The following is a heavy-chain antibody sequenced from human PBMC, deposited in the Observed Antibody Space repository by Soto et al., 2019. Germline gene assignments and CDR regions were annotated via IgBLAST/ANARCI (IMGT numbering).Heavy chain of an antibody. CDR1: GYTFTNFY. V-gene: IGHV1-46*01. CDR3: ARGRPDLATIGRVDD. CDR2: IHYSGATP. J-gene: IGHJ4*02. Sequence: QVQLVQSGAEVKRPGASVKVSCKASGYTFTNFYMHWVRQAPGQGLEWMGVIHYSGATPTYAQKFQGRGTMARDTSTSTVYVELSSLTSQDTAVYYCARGRPDLATIGRVDDWGQGTLVTVS.